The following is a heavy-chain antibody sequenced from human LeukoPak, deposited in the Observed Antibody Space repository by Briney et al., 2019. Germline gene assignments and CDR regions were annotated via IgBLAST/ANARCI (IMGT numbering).Heavy chain of an antibody. CDR1: GFSFSRYY. D-gene: IGHD1-26*01. Sequence: GGSLRVSCAASGFSFSRYYMSWVRQTRGKALEWISYIPTSGISVQYADSVRGRFTASRDDAKNSLHLQMDSLRVEDTAVYYCTRAVGLGPGAHFDQWGQGALVIVSS. V-gene: IGHV3-11*01. J-gene: IGHJ4*02. CDR3: TRAVGLGPGAHFDQ. CDR2: IPTSGISV.